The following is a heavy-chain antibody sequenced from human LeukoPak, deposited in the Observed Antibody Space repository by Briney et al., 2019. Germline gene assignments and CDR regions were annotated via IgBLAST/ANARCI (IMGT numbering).Heavy chain of an antibody. CDR3: ARVDASSGGFWSGYPYNWFDP. J-gene: IGHJ5*02. Sequence: GRSLRLSCAASGFTFSSYAMHWVRQAPGKGLEWVAVISYDGSNKYYADSVKGRFTISRDNSKNTLYLQMNSLRAEDTAVYYCARVDASSGGFWSGYPYNWFDPWGQGTLVTVSS. D-gene: IGHD3-3*01. CDR2: ISYDGSNK. CDR1: GFTFSSYA. V-gene: IGHV3-30-3*01.